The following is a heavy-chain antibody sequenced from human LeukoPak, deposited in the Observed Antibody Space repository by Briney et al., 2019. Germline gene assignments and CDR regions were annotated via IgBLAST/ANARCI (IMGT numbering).Heavy chain of an antibody. CDR3: ARREGTVTTNWFDP. V-gene: IGHV1-46*01. D-gene: IGHD4-17*01. J-gene: IGHJ5*02. CDR2: INPSGGST. CDR1: GYTFASYY. Sequence: GASVKVSCKSPGYTFASYYMHWVRHAPGQGLEWMGIINPSGGSTNYAQKFQGRVTMTRDTSTSTVYMELRSLRSEDTAVYYCARREGTVTTNWFDPWGQGTLVTVYS.